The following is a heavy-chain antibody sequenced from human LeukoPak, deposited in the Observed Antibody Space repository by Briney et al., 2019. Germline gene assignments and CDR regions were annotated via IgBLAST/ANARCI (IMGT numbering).Heavy chain of an antibody. D-gene: IGHD2-8*01. CDR3: ARGRSVYCTNGVCYGY. Sequence: GASVKVSCKASGYTFTGYYMHWVRQAPGQGLEWMGWINPNSGGTNYAQKFQGRVTMTRDTSISTAYMELSRLRSDDTAVYYCARGRSVYCTNGVCYGYWGQGTLVTVSS. CDR1: GYTFTGYY. CDR2: INPNSGGT. V-gene: IGHV1-2*02. J-gene: IGHJ4*02.